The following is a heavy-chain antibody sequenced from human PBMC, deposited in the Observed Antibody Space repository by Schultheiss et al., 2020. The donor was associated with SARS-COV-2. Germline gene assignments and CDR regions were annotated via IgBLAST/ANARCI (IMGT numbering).Heavy chain of an antibody. CDR3: ARFEGSHDYGDYVDY. V-gene: IGHV4-59*01. CDR1: GGSMSGYY. J-gene: IGHJ4*02. D-gene: IGHD4-17*01. CDR2: VYYTGRT. Sequence: SETLSLTCTVSGGSMSGYYWSWIRQPPGKGLEWIGYVYYTGRTNYNPSLNSRVTISQDTSKSQFSLRLSSVTAADTAVYYCARFEGSHDYGDYVDYWGQGTLVTVSS.